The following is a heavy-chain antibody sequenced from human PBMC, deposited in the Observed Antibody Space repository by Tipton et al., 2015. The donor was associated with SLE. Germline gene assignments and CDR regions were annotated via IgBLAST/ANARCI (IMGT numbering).Heavy chain of an antibody. J-gene: IGHJ5*02. D-gene: IGHD2-2*01. CDR1: GFSFSTYN. CDR2: ISSSSSYI. Sequence: SLRLSCAASGFSFSTYNMNWVRQAPGKGLEWVSSISSSSSYIYSADSVKGRFTISRDNAKNTLYLEMKSLRPEDTAVYYCARERVIVVIPADNNRWGRFDPWGQGTLVTVSS. V-gene: IGHV3-21*04. CDR3: ARERVIVVIPADNNRWGRFDP.